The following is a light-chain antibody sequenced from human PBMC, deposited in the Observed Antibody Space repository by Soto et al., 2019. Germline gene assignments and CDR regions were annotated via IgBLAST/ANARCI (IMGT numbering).Light chain of an antibody. CDR3: QQLHTYPYT. CDR1: KGMSTY. Sequence: IQLTQSPASLSASVGDRVTITCRASKGMSTYLAWYQQKPGKAPKLLTYAASTLHSGVPSRFSGSGSGTDFTLTISSLQPEDFATYYCQQLHTYPYTFGQGTNLEIK. V-gene: IGKV1-9*01. J-gene: IGKJ2*01. CDR2: AAS.